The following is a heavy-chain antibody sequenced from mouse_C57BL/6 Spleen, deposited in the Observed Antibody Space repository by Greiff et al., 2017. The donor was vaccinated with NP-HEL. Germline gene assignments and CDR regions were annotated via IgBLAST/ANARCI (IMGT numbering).Heavy chain of an antibody. D-gene: IGHD1-1*01. Sequence: VQLQQSGPELVKPGASVKISCKASGYTFTDYYMNWVKQSHGKSLEWIGDINPNNGGTSYNQKFKGKATLTVDKSSSSAYRELRSLTSEDSAVYYCARGYYGSSAWFAYWGQGTLVTVSA. CDR1: GYTFTDYY. J-gene: IGHJ3*01. V-gene: IGHV1-26*01. CDR3: ARGYYGSSAWFAY. CDR2: INPNNGGT.